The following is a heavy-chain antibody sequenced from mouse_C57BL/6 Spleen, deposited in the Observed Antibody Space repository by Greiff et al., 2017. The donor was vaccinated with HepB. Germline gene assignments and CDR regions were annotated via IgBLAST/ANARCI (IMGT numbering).Heavy chain of an antibody. Sequence: DVKLVESEGGLVQPGSSMKLSCTASGFTFSDYYMAWVRQVPEKGLEWVANINYDGSSTYYLDSLKSRFIISRDNAKNILYLQMSSLKSEDTATYYCARSVVDAMDYWGQGTSVTVSS. CDR2: INYDGSST. CDR1: GFTFSDYY. V-gene: IGHV5-16*01. D-gene: IGHD1-1*01. CDR3: ARSVVDAMDY. J-gene: IGHJ4*01.